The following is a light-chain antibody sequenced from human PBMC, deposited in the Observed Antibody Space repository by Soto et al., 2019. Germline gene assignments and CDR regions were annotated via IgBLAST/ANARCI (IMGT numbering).Light chain of an antibody. CDR2: AAS. J-gene: IGKJ1*01. Sequence: DIQMTQSPSTLSASVGDRVTITCRASQSISSWLAWYQQKPGKAPKLLIYAASSLQSGVPSRFSGSGSGTDFTLTISSLQPEDFATYYCQQSYSTSPTFGQGTKVDIK. CDR3: QQSYSTSPT. CDR1: QSISSW. V-gene: IGKV1-39*01.